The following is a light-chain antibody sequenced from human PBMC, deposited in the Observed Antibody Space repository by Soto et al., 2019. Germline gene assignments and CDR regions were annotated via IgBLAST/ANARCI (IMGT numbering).Light chain of an antibody. CDR3: QQYGSSPRT. V-gene: IGKV3-20*01. J-gene: IGKJ1*01. CDR1: QTVSTNY. Sequence: EIVLTQSPGTLSLSPGERATLSCRASQTVSTNYLAWYQQKPGQAPRLLIYGASKRATGIPDRFSGSGSGTDFTLTISRREPEDFAVYCCQQYGSSPRTFGQGTKVDIK. CDR2: GAS.